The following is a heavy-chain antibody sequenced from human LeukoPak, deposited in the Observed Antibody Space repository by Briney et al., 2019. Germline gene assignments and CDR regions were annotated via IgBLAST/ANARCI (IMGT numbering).Heavy chain of an antibody. D-gene: IGHD3-22*01. V-gene: IGHV1-69*02. Sequence: ASVKVSCKASGGTFSSYTISWVRQTPGQGLEWMGRIIPILGIANYAHKFQGRVTITADKSTSAAYMELSSLRSEDTAVYYCARADYYDSSGEFDYWGQGTLVTVSS. CDR2: IIPILGIA. J-gene: IGHJ4*02. CDR3: ARADYYDSSGEFDY. CDR1: GGTFSSYT.